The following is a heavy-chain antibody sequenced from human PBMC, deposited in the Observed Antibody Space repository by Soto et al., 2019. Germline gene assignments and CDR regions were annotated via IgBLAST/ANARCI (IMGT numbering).Heavy chain of an antibody. Sequence: GGSLRLSCAASGFTFSSYSMNWVRQAPGKGLEWVSSISSSSSYIYYADSVKGRFTISRDNAKNSLYLQMNSLRAEDTAVYYCARSEQLVINYYYYYMDVWGKGTTVTV. CDR2: ISSSSSYI. V-gene: IGHV3-21*01. J-gene: IGHJ6*03. CDR3: ARSEQLVINYYYYYMDV. D-gene: IGHD6-13*01. CDR1: GFTFSSYS.